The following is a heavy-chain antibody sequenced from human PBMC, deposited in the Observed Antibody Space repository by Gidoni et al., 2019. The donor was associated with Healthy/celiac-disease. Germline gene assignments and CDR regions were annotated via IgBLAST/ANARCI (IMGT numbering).Heavy chain of an antibody. CDR2: IYWNDDK. Sequence: QITLKESGPTLVTPTQTLTLTCTFPWFSLSTSGVGVGWIRQPPGKALEWLALIYWNDDKRYSPSLKSRLTITKDTSKNQVVLKMTNMDPVDTATYYCAHSGGLGDQLDYWGQGTLVTVSS. CDR3: AHSGGLGDQLDY. D-gene: IGHD2-21*02. J-gene: IGHJ4*02. V-gene: IGHV2-5*01. CDR1: WFSLSTSGVG.